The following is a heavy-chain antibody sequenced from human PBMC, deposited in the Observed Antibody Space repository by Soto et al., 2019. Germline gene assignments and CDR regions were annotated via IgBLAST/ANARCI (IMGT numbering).Heavy chain of an antibody. CDR1: GGSISSGGYF. V-gene: IGHV4-31*03. Sequence: SETLSLTCTVSGGSISSGGYFWNWIRHHPGKGLEWIGYIYYSGSAYYNPSLKSRVTISLDTSKNQFSLKVNSVTDADTAMYYCAGRPNVGNPRTYVFDPWGQGTLVTVSS. D-gene: IGHD3-10*02. CDR3: AGRPNVGNPRTYVFDP. J-gene: IGHJ5*02. CDR2: IYYSGSA.